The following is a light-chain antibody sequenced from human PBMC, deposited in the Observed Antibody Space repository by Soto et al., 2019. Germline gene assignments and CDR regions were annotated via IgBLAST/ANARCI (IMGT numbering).Light chain of an antibody. CDR3: QQYDDSIT. CDR2: GAS. V-gene: IGKV3-20*01. CDR1: QSVSSNY. J-gene: IGKJ5*01. Sequence: EIVLTQSPDTLSLSPGESATLSCRASQSVSSNYLAWYQQKPGRAPRLLIYGASNRATGIPARFSGSGSGTDFTLTISRLEPEDFAVFYCQQYDDSITFGQGTRLEIE.